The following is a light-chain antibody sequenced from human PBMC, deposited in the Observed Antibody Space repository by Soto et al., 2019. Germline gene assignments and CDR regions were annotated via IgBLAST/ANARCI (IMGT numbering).Light chain of an antibody. J-gene: IGKJ4*01. Sequence: VITPSPATLSVSPGERVNLSCRASQSVRSNLAWYQQKPGQSPRLLIYGASTRATGIPARFSGSGSGTEFTLTISSLQSEDSAVYYCQQYHTWPVTFGGGTKVDIK. CDR3: QQYHTWPVT. CDR2: GAS. CDR1: QSVRSN. V-gene: IGKV3-15*01.